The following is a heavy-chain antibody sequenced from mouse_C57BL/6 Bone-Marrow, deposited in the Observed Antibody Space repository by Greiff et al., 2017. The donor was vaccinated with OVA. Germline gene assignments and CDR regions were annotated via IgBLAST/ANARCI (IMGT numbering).Heavy chain of an antibody. D-gene: IGHD1-1*01. CDR2: ISDGGSYT. CDR1: GFTFSSYA. Sequence: EVKLVESGGGLVKPGGSLKLSCAASGFTFSSYAMSWVRQTPEKRLAWVATISDGGSYTYYPDNVKGRFTISRDNAKNNLYLQMSHLKSEDTAMYYCARDATVGGFDYWGQGTTLTVSS. CDR3: ARDATVGGFDY. V-gene: IGHV5-4*01. J-gene: IGHJ2*01.